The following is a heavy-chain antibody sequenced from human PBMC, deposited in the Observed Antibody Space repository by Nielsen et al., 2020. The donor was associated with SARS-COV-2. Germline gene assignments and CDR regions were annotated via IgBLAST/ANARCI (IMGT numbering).Heavy chain of an antibody. J-gene: IGHJ6*03. CDR2: MNPNSGNT. CDR1: GYTFTSYD. CDR3: ARGVQNYYYYYMDV. D-gene: IGHD2/OR15-2a*01. V-gene: IGHV1-8*01. Sequence: ASVKVSRKASGYTFTSYDINWVRQATGQGLEWMGWMNPNSGNTGYAQKFQGRVTMTRNTSISTAYMELSSLRSEDTAVYYCARGVQNYYYYYMDVWGKGTTVTVSS.